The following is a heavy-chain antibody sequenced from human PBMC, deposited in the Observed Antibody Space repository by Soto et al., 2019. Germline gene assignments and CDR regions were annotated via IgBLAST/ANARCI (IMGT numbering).Heavy chain of an antibody. V-gene: IGHV3-15*01. CDR2: VKSKTDGGTT. D-gene: IGHD1-26*01. CDR3: ITIAGSYIGEPFYX. CDR1: GLTFRNGW. J-gene: IGHJ5*02. Sequence: PGGSLRLSFAASGLTFRNGWMSWVRQAPGKGLEWVGSVKSKTDGGTTDYAAPVKGRFTISRDDSRNTVHLQMNRLKTEDTGVYYCITIAGSYIGEPFYXWGLVTLFTVSX.